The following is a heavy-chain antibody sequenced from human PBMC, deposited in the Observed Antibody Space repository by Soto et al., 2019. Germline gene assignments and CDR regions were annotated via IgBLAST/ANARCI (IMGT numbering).Heavy chain of an antibody. D-gene: IGHD3-3*01. Sequence: QVQLVQSGAEVKKPGASVKVSCKASGYTFTSYDINWVRQATGQGLEWMGWMNPNSGNTGYAQKFQGRVTITRNTSISTAYMELSSLRSEDTAVYYCARGSLDYDFWSGYYKYYYYYYMDVWGKGTTVTVSS. CDR3: ARGSLDYDFWSGYYKYYYYYYMDV. V-gene: IGHV1-8*01. J-gene: IGHJ6*03. CDR2: MNPNSGNT. CDR1: GYTFTSYD.